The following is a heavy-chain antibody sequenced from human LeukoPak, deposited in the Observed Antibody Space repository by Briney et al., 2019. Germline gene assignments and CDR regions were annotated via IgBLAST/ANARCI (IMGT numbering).Heavy chain of an antibody. V-gene: IGHV3-30*02. D-gene: IGHD3-10*01. CDR2: IRYDGTNK. J-gene: IGHJ6*03. CDR1: GFTFTYYA. CDR3: AKDGLGGFGDYMDV. Sequence: GGSLRLSCAASGFTFTYYAIHWVRQAPGKGLEWVAFIRYDGTNKNYADSVKGRFTISRDNSKNTLYLQMNSLRAEDTAVYYCAKDGLGGFGDYMDVWGKGTTVTISS.